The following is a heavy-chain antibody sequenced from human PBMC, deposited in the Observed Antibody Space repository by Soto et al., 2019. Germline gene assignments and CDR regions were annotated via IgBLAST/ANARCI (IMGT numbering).Heavy chain of an antibody. CDR3: ARDLGYYDSIDTFDI. D-gene: IGHD3-22*01. CDR1: GGTFSRYA. J-gene: IGHJ3*02. CDR2: IIPLFGTA. V-gene: IGHV1-69*13. Sequence: GASVKVSCKASGGTFSRYAFYWVRQAPGQGLEWMGGIIPLFGTANYAQKFQGRVIITADESTRTAYMELSSLRSEDTAMYYCARDLGYYDSIDTFDIWGQGTMVTVSS.